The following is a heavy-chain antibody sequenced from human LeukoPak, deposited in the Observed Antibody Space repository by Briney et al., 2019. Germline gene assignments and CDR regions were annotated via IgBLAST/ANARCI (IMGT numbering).Heavy chain of an antibody. J-gene: IGHJ2*01. Sequence: SQTLSLTCTVSGGSISSGGYYWSWIRQHPGKGLECIGYIYYSGSAYYNPSLRSRITISVDTSKNQFSLKLSSVTAADTAVYYCARGRATWYFDLWGRGTLVTVSS. V-gene: IGHV4-31*03. CDR2: IYYSGSA. D-gene: IGHD3-10*01. CDR3: ARGRATWYFDL. CDR1: GGSISSGGYY.